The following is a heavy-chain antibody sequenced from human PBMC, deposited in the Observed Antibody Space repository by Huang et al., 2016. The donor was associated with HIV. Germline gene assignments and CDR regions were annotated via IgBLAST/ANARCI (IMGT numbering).Heavy chain of an antibody. CDR2: INHSGRA. CDR3: ARYGGNYYYYYGMDV. CDR1: GGSFSGYY. D-gene: IGHD2-15*01. V-gene: IGHV4-34*01. Sequence: QVQLQQWGAGLLKPSETLSITCAVYGGSFSGYYWIWIRQPPGKGLEWIGEINHSGRANYNPSLKSRVTISIDTTKNQFSLQLSSVPAADTAGYYCARYGGNYYYYYGMDVWGQGTTVTVSS. J-gene: IGHJ6*02.